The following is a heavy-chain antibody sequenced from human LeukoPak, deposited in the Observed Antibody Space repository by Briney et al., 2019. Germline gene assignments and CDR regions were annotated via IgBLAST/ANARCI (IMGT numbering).Heavy chain of an antibody. CDR1: GFIVSSNY. D-gene: IGHD3-22*01. CDR3: AKGHTDSSGYYYFDS. Sequence: GGSLRLSCAASGFIVSSNYMSWVRQAPGKGLEWVSVIYSGGSTYYADSVKGRFTISRDNSKNMLYLQMNSLRVEDTAVYYCAKGHTDSSGYYYFDSWGQGTLVTVSS. J-gene: IGHJ4*02. V-gene: IGHV3-53*01. CDR2: IYSGGST.